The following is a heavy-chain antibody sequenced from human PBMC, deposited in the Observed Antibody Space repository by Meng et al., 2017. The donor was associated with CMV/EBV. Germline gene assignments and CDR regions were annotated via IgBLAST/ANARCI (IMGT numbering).Heavy chain of an antibody. J-gene: IGHJ4*02. Sequence: LRRRESGPGLVKPSETLSLTCTVSGGSISSSSYYWGWIRQPPGKGLEWIGSIYYSGSTYYNPSLKSRVTISVDTSKNQFSLKLSSVTAADTAVYYCARGGIAAAGLHWGQGTLVTVSS. CDR2: IYYSGST. V-gene: IGHV4-39*07. CDR1: GGSISSSSYY. CDR3: ARGGIAAAGLH. D-gene: IGHD6-13*01.